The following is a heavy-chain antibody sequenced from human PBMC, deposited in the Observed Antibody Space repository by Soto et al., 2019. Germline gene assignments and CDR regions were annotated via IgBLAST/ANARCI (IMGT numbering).Heavy chain of an antibody. J-gene: IGHJ4*02. CDR2: ISYDGSNK. CDR1: GFTFSSYG. D-gene: IGHD3-9*01. CDR3: AKDYYDILTGYPLGYFDY. V-gene: IGHV3-30*18. Sequence: PGGSLRLSCAASGFTFSSYGMHWVRQAPGKXLEWVAVISYDGSNKYYADSVKGRFTISRDNSKNTLYLQMNSLRAEDTAVYYCAKDYYDILTGYPLGYFDYWGQGTLVTVSS.